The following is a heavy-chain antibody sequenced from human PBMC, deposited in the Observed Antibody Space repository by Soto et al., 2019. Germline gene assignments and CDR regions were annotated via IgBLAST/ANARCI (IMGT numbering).Heavy chain of an antibody. CDR1: GGSISSGDYY. V-gene: IGHV4-30-4*01. CDR2: IYYSGST. J-gene: IGHJ6*02. Sequence: SETLSLTCTVSGGSISSGDYYWSWIRQPPGKGLEWIGYIYYSGSTYYNPSLKSRVTISVDTSKNQFSLKLSSVTAADTAVYYCARLGRKAAAGTFWGAGDIYGMDVWGQGTTVTVSS. D-gene: IGHD6-13*01. CDR3: ARLGRKAAAGTFWGAGDIYGMDV.